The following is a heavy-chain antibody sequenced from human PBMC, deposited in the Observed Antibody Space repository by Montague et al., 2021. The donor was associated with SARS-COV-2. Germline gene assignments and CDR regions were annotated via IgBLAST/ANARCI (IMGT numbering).Heavy chain of an antibody. CDR2: IYYTGGT. Sequence: SETLSLTCTVSGGSISPYYWNWIRQPPGEGLEWIGYIYYTGGTKYNPSLKSRVSMSVDTSKNQFPLRLTSVGAADTAVYYCARIAMAATFDSWGQGALVTVSS. V-gene: IGHV4-59*13. CDR3: ARIAMAATFDS. D-gene: IGHD6-19*01. J-gene: IGHJ4*02. CDR1: GGSISPYY.